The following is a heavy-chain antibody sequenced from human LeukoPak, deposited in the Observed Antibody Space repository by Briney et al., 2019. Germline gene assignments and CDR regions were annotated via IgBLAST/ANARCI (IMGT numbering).Heavy chain of an antibody. J-gene: IGHJ4*02. Sequence: ASVKVSCKASGYTFTSYYMHWVRQAPGQGLEWMGINNPSGGSTSYAQKFQGRVTMTRDTSTSTVYMELSSLRSEDTAVYYCARDDSYYYDSSGVIDYWGQGTLVTVSS. D-gene: IGHD3-22*01. CDR3: ARDDSYYYDSSGVIDY. CDR2: NNPSGGST. CDR1: GYTFTSYY. V-gene: IGHV1-46*01.